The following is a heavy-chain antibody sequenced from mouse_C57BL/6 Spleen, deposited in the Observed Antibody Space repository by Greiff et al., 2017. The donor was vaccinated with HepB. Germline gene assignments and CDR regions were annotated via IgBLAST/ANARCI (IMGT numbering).Heavy chain of an antibody. CDR2: IDPSDSYT. CDR3: ARGNTTVPY. V-gene: IGHV1-59*01. J-gene: IGHJ2*01. CDR1: GYTFTSYW. Sequence: QVQLQQPGAELVRPGTSVKLSCKASGYTFTSYWMHWVKQRPGQGLEWIGVIDPSDSYTNYNQKFKGKATLTVDTSSSTAYMQLSSLTSEDSAVYYCARGNTTVPYWGQGTTLTVSS. D-gene: IGHD1-1*01.